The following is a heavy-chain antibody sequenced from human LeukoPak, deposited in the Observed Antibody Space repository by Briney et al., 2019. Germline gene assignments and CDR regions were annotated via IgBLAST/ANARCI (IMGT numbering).Heavy chain of an antibody. Sequence: PGGSLRLSCAASRFTFRDYYMSWIRQPPGKGLEWIGEINHSGSTNYNPSLKSRVTISVDTSKNQFSLKLSSVTAADTAVYYCALTYYDFRSGYYPAYFDYWGQGTLVTVSS. V-gene: IGHV4-34*08. CDR3: ALTYYDFRSGYYPAYFDY. J-gene: IGHJ4*02. D-gene: IGHD3-3*01. CDR1: RFTFRDYY. CDR2: INHSGST.